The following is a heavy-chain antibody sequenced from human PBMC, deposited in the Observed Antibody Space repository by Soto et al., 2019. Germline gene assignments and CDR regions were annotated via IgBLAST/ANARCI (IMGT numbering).Heavy chain of an antibody. Sequence: EVQLLESGGGLVQPGGSLRLSCAASGFTFSSYAMSWVRQAPGKGLEWVSAISGSGGSTYYADSVKGRFTISRDNSKNTLYLQMNSLRAEDTAVYYCAKVPLLWFGDRGAVDIWGQGTMVTVSS. J-gene: IGHJ3*02. V-gene: IGHV3-23*01. CDR1: GFTFSSYA. CDR2: ISGSGGST. D-gene: IGHD3-10*01. CDR3: AKVPLLWFGDRGAVDI.